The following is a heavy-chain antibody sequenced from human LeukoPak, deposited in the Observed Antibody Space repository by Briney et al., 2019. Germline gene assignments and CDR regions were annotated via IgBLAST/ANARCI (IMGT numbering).Heavy chain of an antibody. CDR2: INPSGGST. CDR1: GYTFTSYY. Sequence: GASVKVSCKASGYTFTSYYMHWVRQAPGQGLEWMGIINPSGGSTSYAQKFQGRVTMTTDTSTSTAYMELRNLRSDDTAVYYCARPPTASHAALDYWGQGTLVTVSS. V-gene: IGHV1-46*01. J-gene: IGHJ4*02. D-gene: IGHD6-25*01. CDR3: ARPPTASHAALDY.